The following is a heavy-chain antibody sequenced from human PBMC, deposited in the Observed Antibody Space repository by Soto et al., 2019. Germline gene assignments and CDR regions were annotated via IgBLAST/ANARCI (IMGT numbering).Heavy chain of an antibody. D-gene: IGHD6-19*01. CDR2: IYYSGST. CDR3: ARGLAVAGKYFQH. V-gene: IGHV4-31*03. J-gene: IGHJ1*01. Sequence: PSETLSLTCTVSGGSISSGGYYWSWIRQHPGKGLEWIGYIYYSGSTYYNPSLKSRVTISVDTSKNQFSLKLSSVTAADTAVYYCARGLAVAGKYFQHWGQGTLVTVSS. CDR1: GGSISSGGYY.